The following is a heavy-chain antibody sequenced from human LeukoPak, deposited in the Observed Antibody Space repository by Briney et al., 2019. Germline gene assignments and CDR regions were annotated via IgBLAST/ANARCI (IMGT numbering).Heavy chain of an antibody. CDR1: GFTVSSNY. J-gene: IGHJ4*02. Sequence: GGSLRISCAASGFTVSSNYMSRVRQAPGKGLEWVAVIYSGGSTYYADSVKGRFTISRDNYKNTLYHQMNSLRAEDTAVYYCARDLGDYWGQGTLVTVSS. CDR3: ARDLGDY. D-gene: IGHD3-10*01. CDR2: IYSGGST. V-gene: IGHV3-66*01.